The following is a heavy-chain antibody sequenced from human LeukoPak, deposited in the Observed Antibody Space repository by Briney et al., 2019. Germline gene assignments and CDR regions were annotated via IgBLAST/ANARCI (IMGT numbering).Heavy chain of an antibody. CDR3: ARVRPIAVALDAFDI. CDR2: INTNTGNP. V-gene: IGHV7-4-1*02. J-gene: IGHJ3*02. Sequence: GASVKVSCKASGYTFTSYAMNWVRQAPGQGLEWMGWINTNTGNPTYAQGFTGRFVFSLDTSVSTAYLQISRLKAEDTAVYYCARVRPIAVALDAFDIWGQGTMVTVSS. CDR1: GYTFTSYA. D-gene: IGHD6-19*01.